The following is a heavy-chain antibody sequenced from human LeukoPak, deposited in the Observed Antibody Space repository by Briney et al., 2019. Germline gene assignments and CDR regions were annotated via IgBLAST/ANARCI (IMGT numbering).Heavy chain of an antibody. J-gene: IGHJ5*02. D-gene: IGHD3-3*01. CDR2: ISSSSSYI. CDR1: GFTFSSYS. CDR3: ARGTGTIFGVVIERNWFDP. Sequence: GGSLRLSCAASGFTFSSYSMNWVRQAPGKGLEWVSSISSSSSYIYYADSVKGRFTISRDNAKNSLYLQMNSLRAEDTAVYYCARGTGTIFGVVIERNWFDPWGQGTLVTVSS. V-gene: IGHV3-21*01.